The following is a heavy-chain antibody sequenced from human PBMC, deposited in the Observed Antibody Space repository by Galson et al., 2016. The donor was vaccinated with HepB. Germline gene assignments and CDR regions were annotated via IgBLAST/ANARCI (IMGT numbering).Heavy chain of an antibody. J-gene: IGHJ3*01. CDR1: GGSFSGYY. Sequence: ETLSLTCAVSGGSFSGYYWNWIRQPPGKGLEWIGEINHSGVTHYNPSLKSRVTISVDMSKNQFSLKLTSVRAADTAVYYCELRFLGYDAFDFWGQGTMVTVSS. CDR2: INHSGVT. V-gene: IGHV4-34*01. D-gene: IGHD3-3*01. CDR3: ELRFLGYDAFDF.